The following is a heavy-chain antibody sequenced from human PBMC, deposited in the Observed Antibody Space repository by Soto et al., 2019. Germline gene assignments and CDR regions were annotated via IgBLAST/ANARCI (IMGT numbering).Heavy chain of an antibody. D-gene: IGHD3-10*01. CDR3: ARMRFGELSNWFDP. CDR1: GGSISSYY. CDR2: IYYSGST. V-gene: IGHV4-59*01. J-gene: IGHJ5*02. Sequence: SETLSLTCTVSGGSISSYYWSWIRQPPGKGLEWIGYIYYSGSTNYNPSLKSRVTISVDTSKNQFSLKLSSVTAADTAVYYCARMRFGELSNWFDPWGQGTLVTVSS.